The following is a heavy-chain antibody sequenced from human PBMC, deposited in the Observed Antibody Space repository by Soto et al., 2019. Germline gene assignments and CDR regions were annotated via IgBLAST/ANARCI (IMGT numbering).Heavy chain of an antibody. J-gene: IGHJ5*02. Sequence: QVKLVQSGAEVKKPGASVKFSCKASGYTFTSYAMHWVRQAPGQRREWMGWINAGNGNTKYSQKFQGRVTITRDTAASTAYMELSRLRSEDTAVYDCARDPRIKIFGAGPGRFDPWGQGTLVTVSS. CDR3: ARDPRIKIFGAGPGRFDP. CDR1: GYTFTSYA. D-gene: IGHD3-3*01. CDR2: INAGNGNT. V-gene: IGHV1-3*01.